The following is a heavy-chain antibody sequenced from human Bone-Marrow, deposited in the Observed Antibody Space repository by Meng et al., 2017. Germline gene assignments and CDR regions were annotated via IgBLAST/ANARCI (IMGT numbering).Heavy chain of an antibody. CDR2: INPSSGGT. V-gene: IGHV1-46*01. Sequence: ASVKVSCKASGYTFTSYYMHWVRQAPGQGLEWMGIINPSSGGTTYAQKFQGRVTMTTDTSTSTAYMELRSLRSDDTAVYYCARAAVAGGGTLDYWGQGTLVTVSS. CDR3: ARAAVAGGGTLDY. D-gene: IGHD6-19*01. CDR1: GYTFTSYY. J-gene: IGHJ4*02.